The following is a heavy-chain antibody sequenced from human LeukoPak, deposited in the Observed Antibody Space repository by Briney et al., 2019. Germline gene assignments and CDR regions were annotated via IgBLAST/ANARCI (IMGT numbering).Heavy chain of an antibody. CDR1: GFTFSRYW. Sequence: GGSLRLSCAASGFTFSRYWMNWVRQAPGKGLEWVSAISGSGGSTYYADSVKGRFTISRDNSKNTLYLQMNSLRAEDTAVYYCAKEAGFSPRNWFDPWGQGTLVTVSS. CDR2: ISGSGGST. J-gene: IGHJ5*02. CDR3: AKEAGFSPRNWFDP. D-gene: IGHD6-19*01. V-gene: IGHV3-23*01.